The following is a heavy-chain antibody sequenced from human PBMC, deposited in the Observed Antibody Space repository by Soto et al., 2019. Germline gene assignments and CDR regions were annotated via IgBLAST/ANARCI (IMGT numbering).Heavy chain of an antibody. CDR1: GFTFSSYA. Sequence: GGSQTLSCTASGFTFSSYAMHWVRQAPGKGLEWVAVISYDGSNKYYAESVKGRFTNSRDNSKNTLYLQMNSLRADDTAVYYCARDLAGSWKPFDYWGQGTLVTVSS. D-gene: IGHD2-15*01. CDR2: ISYDGSNK. J-gene: IGHJ4*02. CDR3: ARDLAGSWKPFDY. V-gene: IGHV3-30-3*01.